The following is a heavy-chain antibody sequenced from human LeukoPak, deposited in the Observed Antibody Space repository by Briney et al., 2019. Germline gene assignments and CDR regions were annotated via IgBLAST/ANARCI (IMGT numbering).Heavy chain of an antibody. V-gene: IGHV4-31*03. CDR3: ARDRYCGGDCYYFDY. CDR2: IYYSGST. Sequence: SETLSLTCTVSGGSISSGGYYWSWIRQHPGTGLEWIGYIYYSGSTYYNPSLKSRVTISVDTSKNQFSLKLSSVTAADTAVYYCARDRYCGGDCYYFDYWGQGTLVTVSS. J-gene: IGHJ4*02. D-gene: IGHD2-21*02. CDR1: GGSISSGGYY.